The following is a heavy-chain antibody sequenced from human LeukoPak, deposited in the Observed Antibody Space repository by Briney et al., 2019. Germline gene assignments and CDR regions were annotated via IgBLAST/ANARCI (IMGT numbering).Heavy chain of an antibody. CDR2: VYSTGNV. J-gene: IGHJ4*02. CDR3: VRGAMVSKPGDF. D-gene: IGHD2-8*01. CDR1: GVSVNSRSFF. V-gene: IGHV4-39*02. Sequence: SETLSLTCSVSGVSVNSRSFFWNWVRQPPGKGLEWIGSVYSTGNVYQSPSLQSRAAISVDASNNSFSLTLQSVTAADTAVYFCVRGAMVSKPGDFWGPGTLVTVSS.